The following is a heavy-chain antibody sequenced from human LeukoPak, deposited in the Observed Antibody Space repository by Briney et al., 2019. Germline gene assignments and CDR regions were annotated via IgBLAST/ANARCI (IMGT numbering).Heavy chain of an antibody. J-gene: IGHJ4*02. V-gene: IGHV3-74*01. Sequence: PGGSLRLSCAASGFTFSSYWMHWVRHAPGKGLVWVSRINSDGSSTSYADSVKGRFTISRDNSKNTLYLQMNSLRAEDTAVYYCAREGYYYDSSGYYDYWGQGTLVTVSS. CDR3: AREGYYYDSSGYYDY. CDR2: INSDGSST. D-gene: IGHD3-22*01. CDR1: GFTFSSYW.